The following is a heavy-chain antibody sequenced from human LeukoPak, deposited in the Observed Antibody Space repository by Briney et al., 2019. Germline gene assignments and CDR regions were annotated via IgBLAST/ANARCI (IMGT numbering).Heavy chain of an antibody. V-gene: IGHV3-11*01. CDR3: ARARYCSGGSCYYYGMDV. J-gene: IGHJ6*02. Sequence: SGGSLRLSCAASGFTFSDYYMSWIRQAPGKGLEWVSYISSSGSTIYYADSVKGRFTISRDNAKNSLYLQMNSLRAEDTAVYYCARARYCSGGSCYYYGMDVWGQGTTVTVSS. CDR2: ISSSGSTI. D-gene: IGHD2-15*01. CDR1: GFTFSDYY.